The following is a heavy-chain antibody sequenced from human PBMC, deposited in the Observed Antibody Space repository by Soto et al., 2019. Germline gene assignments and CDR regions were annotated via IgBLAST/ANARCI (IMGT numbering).Heavy chain of an antibody. Sequence: SETLSLTRTVSGGSISSSSYYWGWIRQPPGKGLEWIGSIYYSGSTYYNPSLKSRVTISVDTSKNQFSLKLSSVTAADTAVYYCARMVIFGVVNLMYYFDYWGQGTLVTVSS. CDR1: GGSISSSSYY. J-gene: IGHJ4*02. V-gene: IGHV4-39*01. CDR2: IYYSGST. CDR3: ARMVIFGVVNLMYYFDY. D-gene: IGHD3-3*01.